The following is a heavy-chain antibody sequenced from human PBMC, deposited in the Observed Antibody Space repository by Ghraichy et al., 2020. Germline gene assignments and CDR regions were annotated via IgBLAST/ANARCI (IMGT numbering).Heavy chain of an antibody. CDR3: AKSFYASGSTTGDY. CDR2: ISGDSVYI. J-gene: IGHJ4*02. CDR1: GFTFSSFS. Sequence: GGSLRLSCAGSGFTFSSFSMNWVRQAPGKGLEWVSSISGDSVYIYYAESMRGRFTTSRDNAKNSLYLQMNYLRADDTAVYYCAKSFYASGSTTGDYWGQGTLVTVSS. D-gene: IGHD3-10*01. V-gene: IGHV3-21*01.